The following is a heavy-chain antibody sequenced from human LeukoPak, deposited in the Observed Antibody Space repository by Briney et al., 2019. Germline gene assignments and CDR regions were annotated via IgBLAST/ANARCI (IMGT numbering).Heavy chain of an antibody. CDR1: GFTFDDYG. D-gene: IGHD7-27*01. V-gene: IGHV3-20*04. CDR3: ARESITGDRDFDY. J-gene: IGHJ4*02. Sequence: GGSLRLSCAASGFTFDDYGMSWVRQAPGKGLEWVSGINWNGGSTGYADSVKGRFTISRDNAKNSLYLLMNSLRADDTAVYYCARESITGDRDFDYWGQGTLVTVSS. CDR2: INWNGGST.